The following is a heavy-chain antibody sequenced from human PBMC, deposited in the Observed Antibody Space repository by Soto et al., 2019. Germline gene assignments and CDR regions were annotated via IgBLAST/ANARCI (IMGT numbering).Heavy chain of an antibody. CDR3: ASAYGDRTNCYCYYDMEV. D-gene: IGHD4-17*01. Sequence: ASVKVSCKASGYTFTSYGISWVRQAPGQGLEWMGWISAYNGNTNYAQKLQGRVTMTTDTSTSTAYMELRSLRSDETAVYYCASAYGDRTNCYCYYDMEVWGQGTTVTVSS. J-gene: IGHJ6*02. CDR1: GYTFTSYG. CDR2: ISAYNGNT. V-gene: IGHV1-18*04.